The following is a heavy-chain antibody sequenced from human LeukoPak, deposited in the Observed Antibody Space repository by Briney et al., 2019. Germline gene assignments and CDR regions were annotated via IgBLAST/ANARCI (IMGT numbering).Heavy chain of an antibody. Sequence: SETLSLTCALYGGSLSGYHWSWLRQSPGKGLEWIGDVNHSGGTNSNPSLKSRVTMSVDTSKNQFSLKLSSVTAADTAVYYCAKDYGGNWHYGMDVWGQGTTVTVSS. D-gene: IGHD4-23*01. CDR1: GGSLSGYH. J-gene: IGHJ6*02. CDR3: AKDYGGNWHYGMDV. CDR2: VNHSGGT. V-gene: IGHV4-34*10.